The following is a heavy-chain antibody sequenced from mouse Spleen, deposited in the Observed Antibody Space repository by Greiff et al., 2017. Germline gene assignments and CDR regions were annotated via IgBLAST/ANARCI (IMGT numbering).Heavy chain of an antibody. J-gene: IGHJ4*01. V-gene: IGHV2-2*01. D-gene: IGHD2-14*01. CDR1: GFSLTSYG. CDR3: ARAYYRYEGDYYAMDY. CDR2: IWSGGST. Sequence: VQLQQSGPGLVQPSQSLSITCTVSGFSLTSYGVHWVRQSPGKGLEWLGVIWSGGSTDYNAAFISRLSISKDNSKSQVFFKMNSLQADDTAIYYCARAYYRYEGDYYAMDYWGQGTSVTVSS.